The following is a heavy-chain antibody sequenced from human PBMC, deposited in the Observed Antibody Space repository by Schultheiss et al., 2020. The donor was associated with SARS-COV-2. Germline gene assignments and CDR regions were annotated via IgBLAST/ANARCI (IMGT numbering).Heavy chain of an antibody. Sequence: GGSLRLSCAASGFTFSDYYMSWIRQAPGKGLEWVSYISSSGSTIYYADSVKGRFTISRDNAKNSLYLQMNSLRAEDTAVYYCAKGRSSSPSSAFDYWGQGTLGTVSS. CDR1: GFTFSDYY. CDR3: AKGRSSSPSSAFDY. D-gene: IGHD6-6*01. V-gene: IGHV3-11*01. CDR2: ISSSGSTI. J-gene: IGHJ4*02.